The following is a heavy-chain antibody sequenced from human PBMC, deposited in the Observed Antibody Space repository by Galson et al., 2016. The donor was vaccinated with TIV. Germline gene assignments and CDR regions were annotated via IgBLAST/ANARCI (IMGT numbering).Heavy chain of an antibody. CDR1: GFTFSSHA. CDR2: ISGSGATT. J-gene: IGHJ6*02. CDR3: AKVPSSGFSYYYGWDV. V-gene: IGHV3-23*01. Sequence: SLRLSCAASGFTFSSHAITWVRQAPGKGLEWVSAISGSGATTHYADSVKGRFTISRDNSKNTLYVQMDSLRAEYTALYYCAKVPSSGFSYYYGWDVWGQGTTVTVS. D-gene: IGHD3-10*01.